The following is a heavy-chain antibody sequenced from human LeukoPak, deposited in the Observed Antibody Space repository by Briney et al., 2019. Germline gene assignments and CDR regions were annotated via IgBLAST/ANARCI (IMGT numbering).Heavy chain of an antibody. CDR3: ASEMATIHNPTSY. CDR2: IKQDGSEK. Sequence: PGGSLRLSCAASGFTFSSYWMSWVRQAPGKGLEWVANIKQDGSEKYYVDSVKGRFTISRDNAKNPLYLQMNSLRAEDTAVYYCASEMATIHNPTSYWGQGTLVTVSS. CDR1: GFTFSSYW. V-gene: IGHV3-7*01. D-gene: IGHD5-24*01. J-gene: IGHJ4*02.